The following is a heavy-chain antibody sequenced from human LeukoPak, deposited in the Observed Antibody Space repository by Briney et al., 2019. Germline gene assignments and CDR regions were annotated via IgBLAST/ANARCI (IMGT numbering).Heavy chain of an antibody. CDR1: GGSISSYY. Sequence: SETLSLTCTVSGGSISSYYWSWIRQPPGKGLEWIGYIYYSGSTNYNPSLKSRVTISVDTSKNQFSLKLSSVTAADTAVYYCAREKMDYYYYYMDVWGKGTTVTISS. CDR2: IYYSGST. J-gene: IGHJ6*03. D-gene: IGHD5-24*01. V-gene: IGHV4-59*01. CDR3: AREKMDYYYYYMDV.